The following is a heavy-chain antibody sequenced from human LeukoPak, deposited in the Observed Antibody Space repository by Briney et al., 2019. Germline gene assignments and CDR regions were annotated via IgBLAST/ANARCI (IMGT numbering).Heavy chain of an antibody. Sequence: GGSLRLCCAASGVTFSSYAMSWVRQAPGKGLEWVSAISGSGGSTYYADSGKGRFTISRDNSKNTLYVQMNSLRAEYTAVHYCAKGVAVAATLAFYFDYWGQGTLVTVSS. J-gene: IGHJ4*02. D-gene: IGHD6-19*01. CDR3: AKGVAVAATLAFYFDY. CDR1: GVTFSSYA. CDR2: ISGSGGST. V-gene: IGHV3-23*01.